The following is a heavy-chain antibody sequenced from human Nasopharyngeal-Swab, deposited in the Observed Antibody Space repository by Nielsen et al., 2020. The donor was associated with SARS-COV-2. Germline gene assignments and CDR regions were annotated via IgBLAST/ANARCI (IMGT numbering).Heavy chain of an antibody. CDR1: GFPFSSYA. CDR2: ISGSGGST. V-gene: IGHV3-23*01. J-gene: IGHJ4*02. CDR3: AKGRVTVTTPLDY. Sequence: GESLKISCAASGFPFSSYAMSWVRQAPGKGLEWVSAISGSGGSTYYADSVKGRFTISRDNSKNTLYLQMNSLRAEDTAVYYCAKGRVTVTTPLDYWGQGTLVTVSS. D-gene: IGHD4-17*01.